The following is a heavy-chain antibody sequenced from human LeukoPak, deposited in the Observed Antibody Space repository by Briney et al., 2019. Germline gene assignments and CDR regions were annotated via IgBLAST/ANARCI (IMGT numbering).Heavy chain of an antibody. Sequence: GGSLRLSCAASGFXFSSYGIHWVRQAPGKGLEWVAVIWYDGNNKYYADSVKGRFTISRDNSKNTLYLQMNSLRAEDTAVYYCASDSSGSVDYWGQGTVVTVSS. CDR1: GFXFSSYG. CDR3: ASDSSGSVDY. J-gene: IGHJ4*02. V-gene: IGHV3-33*01. D-gene: IGHD3-22*01. CDR2: IWYDGNNK.